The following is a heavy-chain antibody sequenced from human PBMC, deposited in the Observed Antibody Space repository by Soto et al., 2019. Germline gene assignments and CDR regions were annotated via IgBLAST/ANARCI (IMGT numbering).Heavy chain of an antibody. CDR3: SFSGYSSYYYYYGMDV. D-gene: IGHD3-22*01. CDR2: IIPIFGTA. J-gene: IGHJ6*02. V-gene: IGHV1-69*13. Sequence: GASVKLSCKASGGTFSSYAISWVRQAPGQGLEWMGGIIPIFGTANYAQKFQGRVTITADESTSTAYMELSSLRSEDTAVYYCSFSGYSSYYYYYGMDVWGQGTTVTVSS. CDR1: GGTFSSYA.